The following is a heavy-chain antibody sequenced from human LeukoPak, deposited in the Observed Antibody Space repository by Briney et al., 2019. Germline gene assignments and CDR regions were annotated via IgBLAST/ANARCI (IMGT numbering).Heavy chain of an antibody. CDR3: ATYSSLNRREFQF. D-gene: IGHD3-22*01. CDR1: GLTFRNYV. J-gene: IGHJ1*01. Sequence: GGSLRLSCAASGLTFRNYVMHWVRQAPGKGLEYVSGIKGNGDSTYYADPVKGRFTISRDNSKNTLYLQMNSLRAEDTAVYYCATYSSLNRREFQFWGQGTLLTVSS. V-gene: IGHV3-64*02. CDR2: IKGNGDST.